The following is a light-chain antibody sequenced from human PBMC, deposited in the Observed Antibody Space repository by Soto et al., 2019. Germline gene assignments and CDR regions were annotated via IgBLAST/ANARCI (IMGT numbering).Light chain of an antibody. CDR3: QPYNSYSEA. CDR2: KAS. J-gene: IGKJ1*01. V-gene: IGKV1-5*03. Sequence: DIQMTQSPSTLSGSVGDRVTITCRASQTISSWLAWYQKKPGKAPKLLIYKASTLKSGVPSRFSGSGSGTEFTLTISSLQPDDFATYYCQPYNSYSEAFGQGTKVELK. CDR1: QTISSW.